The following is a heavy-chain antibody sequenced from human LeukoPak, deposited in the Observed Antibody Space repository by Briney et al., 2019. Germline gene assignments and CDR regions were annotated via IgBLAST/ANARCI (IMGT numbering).Heavy chain of an antibody. D-gene: IGHD4-17*01. CDR2: INTNTGNP. CDR1: GYTFTSYA. J-gene: IGHJ5*02. Sequence: GASVKVSCKASGYTFTSYAMNWVRQAPGQGLEWMGWINTNTGNPTYAQGFTGRFVFSLDTSVSTAYLQISSLKAEDTAVYYCARGVKATVTTWDPPSWFDPWGQGTLVTVSS. V-gene: IGHV7-4-1*02. CDR3: ARGVKATVTTWDPPSWFDP.